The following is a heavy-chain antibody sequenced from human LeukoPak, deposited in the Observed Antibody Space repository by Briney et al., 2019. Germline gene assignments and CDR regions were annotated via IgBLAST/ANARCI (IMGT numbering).Heavy chain of an antibody. Sequence: ASVKVSCKASGGTFSSYAISWVRQAPGQGLEWMGWINPNSGGTNYAQKFQGRVTMTRDTSISTAYMELSRLRSDDTAVYYCARYDILNGYQFDYWGQGTLVTVSS. D-gene: IGHD3-9*01. V-gene: IGHV1-2*02. J-gene: IGHJ4*02. CDR3: ARYDILNGYQFDY. CDR1: GGTFSSYA. CDR2: INPNSGGT.